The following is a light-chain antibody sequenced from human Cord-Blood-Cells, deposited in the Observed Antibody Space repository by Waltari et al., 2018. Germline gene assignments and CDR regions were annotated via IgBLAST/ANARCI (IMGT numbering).Light chain of an antibody. CDR3: QQYYSYPHS. J-gene: IGKJ2*03. V-gene: IGKV1-8*01. CDR2: AAS. Sequence: AIRMTQSPSSFSASTGDRVTITCRASQGISSYLAWYQQKPGKAPKLLIDAASTLQSGVPSMFSGSGSGTDFTRTISCLQSEDFATYYCQQYYSYPHSFGQGTKLEIK. CDR1: QGISSY.